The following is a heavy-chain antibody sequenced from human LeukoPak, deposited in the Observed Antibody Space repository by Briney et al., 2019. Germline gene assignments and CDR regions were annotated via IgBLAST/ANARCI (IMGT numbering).Heavy chain of an antibody. CDR3: ARDDRYYDYVWGSSHFDY. Sequence: ASVKVSCKASGYTFTSYGISWVRQAPGQGLEWRGWISAYNGNTNYAQKLQGRVTMTTDTSTSTAYMELRSLRSDETAVYYCARDDRYYDYVWGSSHFDYWGQGTLVTVSS. CDR2: ISAYNGNT. V-gene: IGHV1-18*01. D-gene: IGHD3-16*01. J-gene: IGHJ4*02. CDR1: GYTFTSYG.